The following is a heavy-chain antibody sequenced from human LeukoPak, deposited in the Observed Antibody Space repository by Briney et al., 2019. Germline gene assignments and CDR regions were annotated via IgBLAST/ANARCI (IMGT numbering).Heavy chain of an antibody. V-gene: IGHV3-74*01. CDR3: ARELPQTTVVTGGAFDI. CDR2: ISSDGYIT. CDR1: GFTFSSYW. Sequence: GGSLRLSCAASGFTFSSYWMHWVRQGPGKGLVWVSRISSDGYITRYADSVKGRFTISRDNAKNTLYMQMNSLRAEGTAVYYCARELPQTTVVTGGAFDIWGQGTIVTVSS. J-gene: IGHJ3*02. D-gene: IGHD4-23*01.